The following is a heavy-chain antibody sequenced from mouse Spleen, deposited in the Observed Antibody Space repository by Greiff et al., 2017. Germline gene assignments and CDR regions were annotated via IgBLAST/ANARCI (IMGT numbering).Heavy chain of an antibody. J-gene: IGHJ3*01. CDR3: ARSYGYDDAWFAY. D-gene: IGHD2-2*01. CDR1: GYSFTDYN. CDR2: INPNYGTT. V-gene: IGHV1-39*01. Sequence: VQLKESGPELVKPGASVKISCKASGYSFTDYNMNWVKQSNGKSLEWIGVINPNYGTTSYNQKFKGKATLTVDQSSSTAYMQLNSLTSEDSAVYYCARSYGYDDAWFAYWGQGTLVTVSA.